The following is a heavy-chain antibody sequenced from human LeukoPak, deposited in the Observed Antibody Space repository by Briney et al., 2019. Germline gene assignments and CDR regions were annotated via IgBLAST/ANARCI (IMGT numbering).Heavy chain of an antibody. Sequence: ASVKVSCKASGYTFTSYGISWVRQAPGQGLEWMGWISAYNGNTNYAQKFQGRVTMTRNTSISTAYMELSSLRSEDTAVYYCARGQGLDLRYHPFPAYYYYGMDVWGQGTTVTVSS. J-gene: IGHJ6*02. CDR2: ISAYNGNT. CDR3: ARGQGLDLRYHPFPAYYYYGMDV. V-gene: IGHV1-18*01. D-gene: IGHD3-9*01. CDR1: GYTFTSYG.